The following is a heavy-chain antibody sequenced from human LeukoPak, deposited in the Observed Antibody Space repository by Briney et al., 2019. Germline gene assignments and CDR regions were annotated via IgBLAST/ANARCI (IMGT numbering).Heavy chain of an antibody. CDR2: IKQDGSEK. V-gene: IGHV3-7*01. CDR1: GFTFSSYA. J-gene: IGHJ4*02. D-gene: IGHD3-3*01. CDR3: ASSGFWSGIGY. Sequence: PGGSLRLSCAASGFTFSSYAMSWVRQAPGKGLEWVANIKQDGSEKYYVDSVKGRFTISRDNAKNSLYLQMNSLRAEDTAVYYCASSGFWSGIGYWGQGTLVTVSS.